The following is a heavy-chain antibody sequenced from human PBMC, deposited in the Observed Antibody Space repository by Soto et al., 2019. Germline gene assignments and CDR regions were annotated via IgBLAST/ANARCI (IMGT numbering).Heavy chain of an antibody. CDR3: ARETRHLTQWRIAAAGTWFDP. Sequence: SETLSLTCTVSGGSISSGCYYWSCLRQHPGKGLEWIGYIYYSGSTYYNPSLKSRVTISVDTSKNQFSLKLSSVTAADTAVYYCARETRHLTQWRIAAAGTWFDPWGQGTLVTVSS. CDR2: IYYSGST. D-gene: IGHD6-13*01. J-gene: IGHJ5*02. CDR1: GGSISSGCYY. V-gene: IGHV4-31*03.